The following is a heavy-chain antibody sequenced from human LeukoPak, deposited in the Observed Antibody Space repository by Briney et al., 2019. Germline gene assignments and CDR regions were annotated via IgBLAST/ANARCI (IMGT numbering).Heavy chain of an antibody. CDR1: GGTFSSYA. CDR2: IIPIFGTA. J-gene: IGHJ5*02. D-gene: IGHD3-10*01. CDR3: ARAVGGYYGSGSYSANWFDP. Sequence: SVKVSCKASGGTFSSYAISWVRQAPGQGLEWMGRIIPIFGTANYAQKFQGRVTVTTDESTSTAYMELSSLRSEDTAVYYCARAVGGYYGSGSYSANWFDPWGQGTLVTVSS. V-gene: IGHV1-69*05.